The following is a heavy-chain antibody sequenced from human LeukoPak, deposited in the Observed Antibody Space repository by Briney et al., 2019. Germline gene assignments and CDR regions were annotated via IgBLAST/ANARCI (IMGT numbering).Heavy chain of an antibody. CDR3: AKQPYQYVSGSPSWLDP. Sequence: GGSLRLSCAASGFTFSSYAMSWVRQAPGKGLEWVSAISSSGVSTYYADSVKGRFTISRDNSKNTLYLQMNTLRAEDTAVYFCAKQPYQYVSGSPSWLDPWGQGTLVTVSS. CDR1: GFTFSSYA. D-gene: IGHD3-10*01. V-gene: IGHV3-23*01. J-gene: IGHJ5*02. CDR2: ISSSGVST.